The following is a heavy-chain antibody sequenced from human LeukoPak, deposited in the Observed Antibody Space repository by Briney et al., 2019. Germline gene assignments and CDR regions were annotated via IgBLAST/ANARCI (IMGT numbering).Heavy chain of an antibody. CDR1: GFSFTDHA. CDR3: AKSYSSSWYVDWFGP. J-gene: IGHJ5*02. V-gene: IGHV3-23*01. CDR2: INGNGDST. D-gene: IGHD6-13*01. Sequence: PGGSLRLSCAASGFSFTDHAMSWVRQAPGTGLEWVSLINGNGDSTYYADSVKGRFTISRDNSKNTLYLQMSSLRAEDTAIFYCAKSYSSSWYVDWFGPWGQGTLVTVSS.